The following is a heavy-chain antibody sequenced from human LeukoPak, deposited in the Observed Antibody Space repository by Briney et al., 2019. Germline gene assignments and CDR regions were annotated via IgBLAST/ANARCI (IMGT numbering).Heavy chain of an antibody. D-gene: IGHD6-13*01. CDR3: ARVKESSWFDFDY. J-gene: IGHJ4*02. CDR1: GGSISSGDYY. Sequence: PSQTLSLTCTVSGGSISSGDYYWSWIRQPPGKGLEWIGYIYYSGSTYYNPSLKSRVTISVDTSKNQFSLKLSSVTAADTAVYYCARVKESSWFDFDYWGQGTLVTVSS. CDR2: IYYSGST. V-gene: IGHV4-30-4*08.